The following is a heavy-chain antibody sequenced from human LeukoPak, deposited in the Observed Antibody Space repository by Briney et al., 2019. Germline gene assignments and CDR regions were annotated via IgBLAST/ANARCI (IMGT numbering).Heavy chain of an antibody. Sequence: SETLSLTCTVSGGSISSDSYYWGWIRQPPGKGLEWIGSFYYSGSTYYNPSLKSRVTISVDTSKNQFSLKLSSVTAADTAVYYCARGLGTLPPGGYWGQGTLVTVSS. CDR1: GGSISSDSYY. D-gene: IGHD4-23*01. J-gene: IGHJ4*02. CDR2: FYYSGST. CDR3: ARGLGTLPPGGY. V-gene: IGHV4-39*07.